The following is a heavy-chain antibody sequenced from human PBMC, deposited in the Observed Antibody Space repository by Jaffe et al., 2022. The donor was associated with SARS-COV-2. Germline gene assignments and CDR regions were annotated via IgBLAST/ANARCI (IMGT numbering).Heavy chain of an antibody. J-gene: IGHJ6*02. Sequence: EVQLVESGGGLVKPGGSLRLSCAASGFTFSNAWMSWVRQAPGKGLEWVGRIKSKTEGGTADYAAPVKGRFTISRDDSKNTLYLQMNSLKTEDTAVYYCTTDASVRPESTLYYYYGMDVWGQGTTVTVSS. CDR3: TTDASVRPESTLYYYYGMDV. CDR1: GFTFSNAW. CDR2: IKSKTEGGTA. D-gene: IGHD3-10*01. V-gene: IGHV3-15*01.